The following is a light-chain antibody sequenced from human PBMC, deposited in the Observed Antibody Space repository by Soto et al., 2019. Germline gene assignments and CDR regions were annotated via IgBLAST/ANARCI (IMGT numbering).Light chain of an antibody. V-gene: IGKV3-15*01. CDR1: QSVRSN. Sequence: EIVMTQSPATLPVSPGERATLSCRASQSVRSNLAWYQQKPGQAPRFLIFGASTSATGIPARFIGSGVGTEFTLTIISRQSEYFAVYYCQQYDNWPLTFGGETKLEIK. CDR3: QQYDNWPLT. J-gene: IGKJ4*01. CDR2: GAS.